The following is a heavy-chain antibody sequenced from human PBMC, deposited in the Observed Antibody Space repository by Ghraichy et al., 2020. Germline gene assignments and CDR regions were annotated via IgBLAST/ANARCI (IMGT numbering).Heavy chain of an antibody. Sequence: GSLSLTCAVYGGSFSGYYWSWIRQPPGKGLEWIGEINHSGSTNYNPSLKSRVTISVDTSKNQFSLKLSSVTAADTAVYYCARGPGGGGNFDYWGQGTLVTVSS. CDR1: GGSFSGYY. CDR2: INHSGST. CDR3: ARGPGGGGNFDY. D-gene: IGHD3-16*01. J-gene: IGHJ4*02. V-gene: IGHV4-34*01.